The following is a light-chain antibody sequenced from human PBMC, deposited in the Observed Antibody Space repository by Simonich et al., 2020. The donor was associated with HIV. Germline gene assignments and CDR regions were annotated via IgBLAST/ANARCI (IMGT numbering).Light chain of an antibody. CDR1: QSVSSN. J-gene: IGKJ4*01. Sequence: EIVMTQSPATLSVSPGERATLSCRASQSVSSNFAWYQQKFGQAPRLLIYGASTRATGIPARFSGGGSGTEFTLTISSMQSEDFAVYYCQQYNNWLTFGGGTKVEIK. CDR2: GAS. CDR3: QQYNNWLT. V-gene: IGKV3-15*01.